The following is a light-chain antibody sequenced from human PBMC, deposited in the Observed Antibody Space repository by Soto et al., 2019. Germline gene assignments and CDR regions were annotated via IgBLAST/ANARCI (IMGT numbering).Light chain of an antibody. CDR3: SSFTSSITYV. CDR2: DVS. J-gene: IGLJ1*01. CDR1: SSDVVGYNY. Sequence: QSALTQPASVSGSPGQSITISCTGTSSDVVGYNYVSWYQQHPGNAPKLMIYDVSNRPSGVFNRFSGSKSGNTASLTISWLQAEDEADYYCSSFTSSITYVFGTGTKVTVL. V-gene: IGLV2-14*01.